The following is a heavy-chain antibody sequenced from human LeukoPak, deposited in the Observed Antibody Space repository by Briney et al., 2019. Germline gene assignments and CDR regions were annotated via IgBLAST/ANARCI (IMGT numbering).Heavy chain of an antibody. CDR3: ARTYCAAGTCYDTFDI. CDR2: IFHSGST. J-gene: IGHJ3*02. CDR1: GGSIGNYY. D-gene: IGHD2-15*01. V-gene: IGHV4-59*01. Sequence: SETLPLTCTVSGGSIGNYYWGWIRQPPGKGLEWIAYIFHSGSTNYNPSLKSRVTISLDTSKNQFSLRMNSVTAADTAVYYCARTYCAAGTCYDTFDIWGQGTLVTVSS.